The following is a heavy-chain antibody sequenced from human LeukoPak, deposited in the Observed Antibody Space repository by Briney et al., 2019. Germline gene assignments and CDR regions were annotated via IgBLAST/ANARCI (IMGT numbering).Heavy chain of an antibody. D-gene: IGHD1-26*01. CDR1: GYTFTGYY. Sequence: ASVKVSCKASGYTFTGYYMHWVRQAPGQGLEWMGWINPNSGGTNYAQKFQGRVTMTRDTSISTAYMELSRLRSDDTAVYYCAGPKWELLHIGFDYWGQGTLVTVSS. CDR3: AGPKWELLHIGFDY. V-gene: IGHV1-2*02. CDR2: INPNSGGT. J-gene: IGHJ4*02.